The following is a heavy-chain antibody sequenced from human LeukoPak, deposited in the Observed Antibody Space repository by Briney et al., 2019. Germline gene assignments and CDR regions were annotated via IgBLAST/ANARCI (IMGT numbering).Heavy chain of an antibody. Sequence: SETLSLTCAVYGGSFSGYYWSWIRQPPGKGLEWIGEINHSGSTNYNPSLKSRVTISVDTSKNQFSLKLSSVTAADTAVYYCARGLYIYYYDSSGYYNRHDYFDYWGQGTLVTVSS. CDR2: INHSGST. CDR1: GGSFSGYY. V-gene: IGHV4-34*01. J-gene: IGHJ4*02. CDR3: ARGLYIYYYDSSGYYNRHDYFDY. D-gene: IGHD3-22*01.